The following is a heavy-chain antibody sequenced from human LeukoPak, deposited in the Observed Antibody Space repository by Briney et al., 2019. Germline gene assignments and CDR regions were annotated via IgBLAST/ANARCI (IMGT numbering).Heavy chain of an antibody. CDR1: GGSISSYY. J-gene: IGHJ3*02. V-gene: IGHV4-59*08. D-gene: IGHD3-16*01. CDR2: IFYSGHT. Sequence: SETLSLTCTVSGGSISSYYWSWIRQPPGKGLEWIGYIFYSGHTNYNPSLKTRVTISVNTSKNQFSLKLSSVTAADTAVYYCASHRLRLGEKWVVYDAFDIWGDGTMVTVSS. CDR3: ASHRLRLGEKWVVYDAFDI.